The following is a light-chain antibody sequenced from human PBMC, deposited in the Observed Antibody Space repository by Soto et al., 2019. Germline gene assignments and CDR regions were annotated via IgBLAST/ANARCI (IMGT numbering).Light chain of an antibody. CDR2: EVS. J-gene: IGLJ1*01. Sequence: QSVLTQPASVSGSPGQSVTISCTGTSSDVGGYNYVSWYQQHPGKAPKLMIYEVSKRPSGVPDRFSGSKSGNTASLTVSGLQGEDEADYYCRSYAGRPVFGTGTKVTAL. V-gene: IGLV2-8*01. CDR3: RSYAGRPV. CDR1: SSDVGGYNY.